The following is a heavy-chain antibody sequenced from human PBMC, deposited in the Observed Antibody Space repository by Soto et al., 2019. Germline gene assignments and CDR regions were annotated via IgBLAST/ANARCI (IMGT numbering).Heavy chain of an antibody. D-gene: IGHD3-3*02. CDR1: GFTFSSYA. CDR3: ARDHFSDYRNFGMDV. V-gene: IGHV3-30-3*01. Sequence: GGSLRLSCAASGFTFSSYAMHWVRQAPGKGLEWVAVISYDGSNKYYADSVKGRFTISRDNSKNTLYLQMNSLRAEDTAVYYCARDHFSDYRNFGMDVWGQGTTVTVSS. J-gene: IGHJ6*02. CDR2: ISYDGSNK.